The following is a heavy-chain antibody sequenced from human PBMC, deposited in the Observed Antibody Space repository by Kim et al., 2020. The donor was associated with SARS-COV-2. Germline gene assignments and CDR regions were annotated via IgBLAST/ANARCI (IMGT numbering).Heavy chain of an antibody. V-gene: IGHV4-34*01. CDR3: AGPPGIAAAVTP. Sequence: DNPSLKSRVTISVDTSKNQFSLKLSSVTAADTAVYYCAGPPGIAAAVTPWGQGTLVTVSS. D-gene: IGHD6-13*01. J-gene: IGHJ5*02.